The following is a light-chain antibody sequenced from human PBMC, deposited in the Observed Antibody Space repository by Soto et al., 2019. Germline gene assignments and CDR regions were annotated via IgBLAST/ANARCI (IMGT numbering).Light chain of an antibody. CDR3: QQYYLWGLS. V-gene: IGKV3D-15*01. Sequence: VMTQSPANMSVSPGERVTLSCRASQNVATYVAWYQQKRGQAPRLLIYASSTSTTDIPATFSGSGSGTQFTLTISSLQSEGSAVYYCQQYYLWGLSFGGGIKMEI. J-gene: IGKJ4*01. CDR1: QNVATY. CDR2: ASS.